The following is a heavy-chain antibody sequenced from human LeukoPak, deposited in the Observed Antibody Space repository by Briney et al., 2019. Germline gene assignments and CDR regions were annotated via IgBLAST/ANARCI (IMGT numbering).Heavy chain of an antibody. CDR2: IIPIFGTA. J-gene: IGHJ6*03. D-gene: IGHD4-17*01. CDR3: ARASYGDWGYYYYYMDV. CDR1: GGTFSSYA. V-gene: IGHV1-69*05. Sequence: SVKVSCKASGGTFSSYAISWVRQAPGQGLEWMGGIIPIFGTANYAQKFQGRVTITTDESTSTAYMELSSLRSEDTAVYYCARASYGDWGYYYYYMDVWGKGTTVTVSS.